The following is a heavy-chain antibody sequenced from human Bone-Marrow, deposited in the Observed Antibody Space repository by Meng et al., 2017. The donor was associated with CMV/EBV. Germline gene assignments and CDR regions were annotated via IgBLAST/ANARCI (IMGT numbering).Heavy chain of an antibody. J-gene: IGHJ4*02. CDR3: REIDE. Sequence: GGSLRLSCAASGFTFSSYGMHWVRQSPGKGLEWLAAISNDGSDKFYADSVKGRFSISRDNSKNILYLQLTRLRGDDTGVYFCREIDEWGQGTQVTVSS. CDR1: GFTFSSYG. V-gene: IGHV3-30*12. D-gene: IGHD5-24*01. CDR2: ISNDGSDK.